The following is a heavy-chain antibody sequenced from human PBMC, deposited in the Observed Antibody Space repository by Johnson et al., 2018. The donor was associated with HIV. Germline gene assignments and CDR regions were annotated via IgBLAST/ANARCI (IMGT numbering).Heavy chain of an antibody. CDR2: ISYDGLKK. V-gene: IGHV3-30*04. J-gene: IGHJ3*01. D-gene: IGHD4-17*01. CDR3: ARSLHDYGDYLWGRDAFDL. Sequence: QVQLVESGGGVVQPGGSLRLSCAASGFTFSSYAMHWVRQAPGKGLEWVAVISYDGLKKYYAGSVQGRFSISRDNSKDTLYLQMNKLRIEDTALYYCARSLHDYGDYLWGRDAFDLWGQGTMVIVSS. CDR1: GFTFSSYA.